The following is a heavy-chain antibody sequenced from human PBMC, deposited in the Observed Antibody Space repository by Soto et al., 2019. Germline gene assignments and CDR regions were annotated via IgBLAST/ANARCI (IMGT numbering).Heavy chain of an antibody. CDR2: IIPIFGTA. D-gene: IGHD3-22*01. CDR3: ASSITMIVGLDY. CDR1: GGTFSSYA. J-gene: IGHJ4*02. Sequence: SVKVSCKASGGTFSSYAISWVRQAPGQGLEWMGGIIPIFGTANYAQKFQGRVTIIANKSTSTAYMELSSLRSEDTAVYYCASSITMIVGLDYWGQGTLVTVSS. V-gene: IGHV1-69*06.